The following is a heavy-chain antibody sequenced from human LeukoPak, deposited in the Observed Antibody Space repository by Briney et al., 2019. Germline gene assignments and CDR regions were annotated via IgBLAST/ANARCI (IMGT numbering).Heavy chain of an antibody. CDR1: GFTFSSYW. J-gene: IGHJ4*02. V-gene: IGHV3-7*01. CDR2: IKQDGSEK. CDR3: AKRAESNSGPFDY. D-gene: IGHD5-12*01. Sequence: GGSLRLSCAASGFTFSSYWMSWVRQAPGKGLEWVANIKQDGSEKYYVDSVKGRFTISRDNSKNKHYVQMNSLRPDDTALYYCAKRAESNSGPFDYWGQGTVVTVSS.